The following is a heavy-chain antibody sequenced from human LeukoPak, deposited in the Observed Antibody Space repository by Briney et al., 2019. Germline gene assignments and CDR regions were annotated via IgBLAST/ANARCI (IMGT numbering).Heavy chain of an antibody. J-gene: IGHJ4*02. V-gene: IGHV3-23*01. CDR1: GSTFSSYA. D-gene: IGHD3-10*01. CDR3: AKGSSGSGNYFLLFDY. Sequence: GGSLRLSCAASGSTFSSYAMSWVRQAPGMGLEWVSTISGSDGSTYYADSVKGRFTISRDNSKNTLYLQMNSLRAEDTAVYYCAKGSSGSGNYFLLFDYWGQGTLVTVSS. CDR2: ISGSDGST.